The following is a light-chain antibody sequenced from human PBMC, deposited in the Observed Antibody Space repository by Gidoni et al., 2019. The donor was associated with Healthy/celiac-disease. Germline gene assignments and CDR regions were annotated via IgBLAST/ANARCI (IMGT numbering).Light chain of an antibody. Sequence: DIVLTQSPGPLSLSPGERATLSCRASQSVSSSYLAWYQQKPGQAPRLLIYGASSRATGIPDRFSGRGSGTDFTLTISRLEPEDFAVYYWQQYGRSPYTFGQGTKLEIK. CDR2: GAS. CDR1: QSVSSSY. V-gene: IGKV3-20*01. J-gene: IGKJ2*01. CDR3: QQYGRSPYT.